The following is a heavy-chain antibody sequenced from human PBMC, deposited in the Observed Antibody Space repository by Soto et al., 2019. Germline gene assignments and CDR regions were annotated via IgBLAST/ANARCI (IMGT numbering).Heavy chain of an antibody. V-gene: IGHV1-18*01. CDR1: GYTFTSYG. CDR2: ISAYNGNT. CDR3: ANYAFSSRASQFDY. D-gene: IGHD2-2*01. Sequence: ASVKVSCKASGYTFTSYGISWVRQAPGQGLEWMGWISAYNGNTNYAQKLQGRVTMSTDTSTSTAYMELRSLRSDDTAVYYCANYAFSSRASQFDYWGLGTLVTVSS. J-gene: IGHJ4*02.